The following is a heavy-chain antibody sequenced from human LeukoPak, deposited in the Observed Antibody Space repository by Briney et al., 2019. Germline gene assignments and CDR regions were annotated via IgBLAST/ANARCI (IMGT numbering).Heavy chain of an antibody. V-gene: IGHV1-46*01. CDR1: GYTFTSYY. CDR2: LNPSGGST. D-gene: IGHD3-22*01. Sequence: ASVKVSCKASGYTFTSYYMHWVRQAPGQGLEWMGILNPSGGSTSYAQKFQGRVTMTRDTSTSTVYMELSSLRSEDTAVYYCARETPDFSYYYDSSGNDYWGQGTLLTVSS. CDR3: ARETPDFSYYYDSSGNDY. J-gene: IGHJ4*02.